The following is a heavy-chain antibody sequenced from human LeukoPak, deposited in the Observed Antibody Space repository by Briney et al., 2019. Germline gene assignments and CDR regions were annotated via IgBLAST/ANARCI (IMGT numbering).Heavy chain of an antibody. CDR1: GDSITSYH. J-gene: IGHJ4*02. Sequence: SETLSLTCTVSGDSITSYHWSWIRQPPGKGPEWIGFIHYTGTTNYSPSLRSRVTISVDTSKNQFSLKLSSVTAADTAMYYCARDTGRDGGFDYWGQGTLVTVSS. D-gene: IGHD1-1*01. CDR2: IHYTGTT. CDR3: ARDTGRDGGFDY. V-gene: IGHV4-59*01.